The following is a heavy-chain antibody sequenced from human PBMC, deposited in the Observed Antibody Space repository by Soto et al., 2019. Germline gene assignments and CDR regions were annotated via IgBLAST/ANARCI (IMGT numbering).Heavy chain of an antibody. Sequence: EVQLLESGGGLVQPGGSLRLSCAASGFTFSNYAMNWVRRAPGKGLEWVSGVSGSGATTYYADSERGRFTISRDNSKNTLCLQMNSVRDEDTAVYNCAKGVRILFYGDAFDIWGQGTMVTVSS. V-gene: IGHV3-23*01. J-gene: IGHJ3*02. CDR3: AKGVRILFYGDAFDI. CDR1: GFTFSNYA. CDR2: VSGSGATT. D-gene: IGHD2-8*01.